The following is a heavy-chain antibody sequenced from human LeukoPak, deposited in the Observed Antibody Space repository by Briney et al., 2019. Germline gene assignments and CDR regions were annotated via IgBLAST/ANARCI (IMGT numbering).Heavy chain of an antibody. D-gene: IGHD1-26*01. V-gene: IGHV3-11*03. CDR2: ISGSSGYI. Sequence: GSLRLSCAASGFTFSDYYMSWVRQAPGKGLEWVSYISGSSGYINYADSVKGRFTISRDNAKNSLYLQMNSLRAEDTAVYYCAKSRLWEILLSSDAFDIWGQGTMVTVSS. CDR3: AKSRLWEILLSSDAFDI. J-gene: IGHJ3*02. CDR1: GFTFSDYY.